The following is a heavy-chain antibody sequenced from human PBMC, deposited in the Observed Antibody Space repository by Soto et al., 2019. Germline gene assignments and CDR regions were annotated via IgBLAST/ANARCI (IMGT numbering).Heavy chain of an antibody. CDR1: GFTFRNYN. Sequence: EVQLVESGGGLVKAGGSLRLFCTASGFTFRNYNMNWVRQAPGKGLEWVSSISTGGAYKFYADSVKGRFTISRDNAQNSLFLQIDSPRDEDTAVYYCARDIASPGGDYFDSWGQGTLVTVSS. J-gene: IGHJ4*02. CDR3: ARDIASPGGDYFDS. CDR2: ISTGGAYK. D-gene: IGHD2-21*01. V-gene: IGHV3-21*06.